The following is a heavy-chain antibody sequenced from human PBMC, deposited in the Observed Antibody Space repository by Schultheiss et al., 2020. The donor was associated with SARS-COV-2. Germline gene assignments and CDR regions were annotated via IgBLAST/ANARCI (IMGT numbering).Heavy chain of an antibody. J-gene: IGHJ1*01. Sequence: SETLSLTCSVSDSSINSAYHWAWIRQPPGKGLEWIGTMYQSGQTYYNPALRSRVTFSLDRSKNQFSLNLRSVTATDTAVYYCVSTSDIVVAVATTWGQGTLVTVSS. CDR2: MYQSGQT. V-gene: IGHV4-38-2*01. D-gene: IGHD2-15*01. CDR3: VSTSDIVVAVATT. CDR1: DSSINSAYH.